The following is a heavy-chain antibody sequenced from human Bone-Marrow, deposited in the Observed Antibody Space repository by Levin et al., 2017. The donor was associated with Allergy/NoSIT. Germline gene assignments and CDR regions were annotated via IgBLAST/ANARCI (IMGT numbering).Heavy chain of an antibody. D-gene: IGHD2-15*01. V-gene: IGHV4-4*07. CDR3: ARWDCSGGTCRFDC. Sequence: SQTLSLTCTVSGGSISSYYWSWIRQPAGKGLEWIGRIYASGSTNYNPSLKSRVTMSLDTSKNQFSLKLSSVTAADTAVYYCARWDCSGGTCRFDCWGQGTLVSVSS. CDR2: IYASGST. J-gene: IGHJ4*02. CDR1: GGSISSYY.